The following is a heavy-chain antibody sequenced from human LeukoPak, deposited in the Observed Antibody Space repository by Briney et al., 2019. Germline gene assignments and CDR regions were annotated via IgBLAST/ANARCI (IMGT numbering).Heavy chain of an antibody. CDR1: GGSFSVYY. Sequence: SETLSLTCAVYGGSFSVYYWSWIRQPPGKGLEWIGEINHSGSTNYNPSLKSRVNISVDTSKNQFSLKLSSVTAADTAVYYCARGPNYRSSSRWLDPWGQGTLVSVS. CDR3: ARGPNYRSSSRWLDP. D-gene: IGHD6-6*01. CDR2: INHSGST. V-gene: IGHV4-34*01. J-gene: IGHJ5*02.